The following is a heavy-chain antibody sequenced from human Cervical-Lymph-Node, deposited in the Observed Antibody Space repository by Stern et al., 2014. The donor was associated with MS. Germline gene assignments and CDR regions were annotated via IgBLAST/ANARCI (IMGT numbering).Heavy chain of an antibody. Sequence: EVQLVESGPEVKRPGESLKISCQASGYTFTSYWIGWVRQMPGKGLEWIAIICPGGSDTRYSPSFQGQVTISADKSSSTAYLQWNNLKASDTAIYYCARQRYFDYWGQGTLVTVSS. CDR1: GYTFTSYW. J-gene: IGHJ4*02. CDR2: ICPGGSDT. V-gene: IGHV5-51*01. CDR3: ARQRYFDY.